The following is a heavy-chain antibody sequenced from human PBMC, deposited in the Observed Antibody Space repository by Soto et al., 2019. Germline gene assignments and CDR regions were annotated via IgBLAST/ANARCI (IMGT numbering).Heavy chain of an antibody. J-gene: IGHJ5*02. CDR3: AKSFGSSSSCFFLWVDR. Sequence: GGSLRLSCAASGFDFSSYAMSWVRQAPGKGLECISLISGTGVPTLYAESVKGRLSVSRDNSKDTLFLEMNNLGVDDTAMYYCAKSFGSSSSCFFLWVDRWGPGTLVTVSS. CDR1: GFDFSSYA. V-gene: IGHV3-23*01. D-gene: IGHD2-2*01. CDR2: ISGTGVPT.